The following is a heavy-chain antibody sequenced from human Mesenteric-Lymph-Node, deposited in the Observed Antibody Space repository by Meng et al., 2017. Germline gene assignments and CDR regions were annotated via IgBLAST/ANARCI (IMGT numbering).Heavy chain of an antibody. J-gene: IGHJ4*02. CDR1: GYTFTSYA. Sequence: ASVKVSCKASGYTFTSYAMNWVRQAPGQGLEWMGWISAYNGDRNYAQNLQGRVTMTTDTSTSTAYMELRSLRSDDTAVYYCARTCSGGSCYFVYWGQGALVTVSS. CDR2: ISAYNGDR. CDR3: ARTCSGGSCYFVY. V-gene: IGHV1-18*01. D-gene: IGHD2-15*01.